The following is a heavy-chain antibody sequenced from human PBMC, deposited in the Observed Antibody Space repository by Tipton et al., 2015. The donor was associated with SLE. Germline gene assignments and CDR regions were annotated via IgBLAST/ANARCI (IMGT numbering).Heavy chain of an antibody. CDR2: ISSSGSI. Sequence: SLRLSCAASGFTFSSYEMNWVRQAPGKGLEWVSYISSSGSIGYADSVKGRFTISRDNAKNSLYLQMNSLRAEDTALYYCAKDASYSSGWYYFDYWGQGTLVTVSS. CDR3: AKDASYSSGWYYFDY. CDR1: GFTFSSYE. V-gene: IGHV3-48*03. D-gene: IGHD6-19*01. J-gene: IGHJ4*02.